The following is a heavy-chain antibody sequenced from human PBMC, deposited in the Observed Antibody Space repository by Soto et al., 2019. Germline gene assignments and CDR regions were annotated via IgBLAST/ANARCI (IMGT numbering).Heavy chain of an antibody. CDR3: ARQRLLRLKPDFDI. Sequence: SETLSLTCSVSGGPTSDKSYFWGWVRQSPGKGLEWIGSMYYSGISYYNPSLKSRVAISVDTSRNQFSLKLRSVTAADTAVYFCARQRLLRLKPDFDIWGQGTLVTVSS. V-gene: IGHV4-39*01. CDR2: MYYSGIS. D-gene: IGHD2-21*02. J-gene: IGHJ4*02. CDR1: GGPTSDKSYF.